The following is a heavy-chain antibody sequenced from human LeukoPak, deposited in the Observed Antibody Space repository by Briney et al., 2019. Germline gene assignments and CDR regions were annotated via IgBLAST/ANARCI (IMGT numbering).Heavy chain of an antibody. CDR2: ISGNGDST. CDR3: VKGGIAAADNYFDY. J-gene: IGHJ4*02. Sequence: GGSLRLSCSASGFTFRSYAMHWVRQAPGKGLEYVPAISGNGDSTYYADSVKGTFTISRDNSKNTLYLQMSSLRAEDTAVYYCVKGGIAAADNYFDYWGQGTLVTVSS. D-gene: IGHD6-13*01. V-gene: IGHV3-64D*06. CDR1: GFTFRSYA.